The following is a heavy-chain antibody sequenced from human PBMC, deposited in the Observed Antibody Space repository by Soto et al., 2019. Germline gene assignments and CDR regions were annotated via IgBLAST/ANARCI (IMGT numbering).Heavy chain of an antibody. J-gene: IGHJ3*02. CDR2: IYYSGST. D-gene: IGHD3-22*01. CDR1: GGSISSYY. V-gene: IGHV4-59*01. Sequence: SETLSLTFTVSGGSISSYYWNWIRQPPGKGLEWIGYIYYSGSTNYNPSLKSRVTISVDTSQNQFSMKLSSVTAADTAVYYCAKDTTLYYDRSGSDDLDAFDIGSQGTMVTVSS. CDR3: AKDTTLYYDRSGSDDLDAFDI.